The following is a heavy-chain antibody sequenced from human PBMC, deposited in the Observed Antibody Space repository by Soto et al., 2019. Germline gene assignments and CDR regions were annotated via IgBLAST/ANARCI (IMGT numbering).Heavy chain of an antibody. CDR2: IYHSGST. D-gene: IGHD3-16*01. CDR1: GGSITSSNW. J-gene: IGHJ6*02. V-gene: IGHV4-4*02. CDR3: ARSFRAQTYDYYSGMDV. Sequence: PSETLSLTCAVSGGSITSSNWWSWVRQPPGKGLEWIGEIYHSGSTNYNPSLKSQVTKSVDKSKKQFSMKLNTMTAAEKAVYYSARSFRAQTYDYYSGMDVWGQGTTVTVSS.